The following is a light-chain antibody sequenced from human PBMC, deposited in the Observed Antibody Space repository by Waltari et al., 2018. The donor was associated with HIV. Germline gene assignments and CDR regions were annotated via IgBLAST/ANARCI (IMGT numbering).Light chain of an antibody. V-gene: IGKV3-15*01. CDR2: GAS. CDR3: QQYNNWPQT. J-gene: IGKJ2*01. CDR1: QTINNH. Sequence: EKGLTQSPATLSVSPGSTATLSCRASQTINNHLAWYQQKPGQAPPLRIYGASTRAAGVPARFSGSGSGTEFTLTITSLQSEDLAIYYCQQYNNWPQTFGQGTKVEIK.